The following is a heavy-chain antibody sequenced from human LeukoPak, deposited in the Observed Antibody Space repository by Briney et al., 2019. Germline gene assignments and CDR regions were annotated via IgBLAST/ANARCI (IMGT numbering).Heavy chain of an antibody. V-gene: IGHV1-69*04. CDR3: AREKLERRGSYYYYYYGMDV. CDR2: SIHILGIA. Sequence: ASVKVSCKASGGTFSSYAISWVRQAPGQGLEWMGRSIHILGIANYAQKFQGRVTITADKSTSTAYMGLSSLRSEDTAVYYCAREKLERRGSYYYYYYGMDVWGQGTTVTVSS. CDR1: GGTFSSYA. D-gene: IGHD1-1*01. J-gene: IGHJ6*02.